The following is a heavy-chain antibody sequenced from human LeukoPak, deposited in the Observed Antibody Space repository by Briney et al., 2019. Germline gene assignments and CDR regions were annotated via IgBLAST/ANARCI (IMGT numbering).Heavy chain of an antibody. D-gene: IGHD1-26*01. J-gene: IGHJ4*02. CDR3: ARSLGRGYFDY. Sequence: SETLSLTCSVSGGSISNDRYYWGWIRQPPGKALEWIGGVYHSGSSYYNPSLKSRITTISVDTSRNQFYLKLNSMTAADTAVYYCARSLGRGYFDYWGQGTLVTVSS. V-gene: IGHV4-39*01. CDR1: GGSISNDRYY. CDR2: VYHSGSS.